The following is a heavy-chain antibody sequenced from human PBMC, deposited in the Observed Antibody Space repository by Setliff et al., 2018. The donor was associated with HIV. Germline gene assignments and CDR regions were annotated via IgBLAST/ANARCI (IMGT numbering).Heavy chain of an antibody. Sequence: LSLTCTVSGGSISSHYWSWIRQSPGKGLEWIGYIYTSGITNYNPSLKSRVTISVDTSKDQFSLKLNSVTAADTAVYYCATRAADSKWYGVFDYGGQGTLVTVSS. J-gene: IGHJ4*02. CDR2: IYTSGIT. CDR1: GGSISSHY. CDR3: ATRAADSKWYGVFDY. V-gene: IGHV4-4*09. D-gene: IGHD6-13*01.